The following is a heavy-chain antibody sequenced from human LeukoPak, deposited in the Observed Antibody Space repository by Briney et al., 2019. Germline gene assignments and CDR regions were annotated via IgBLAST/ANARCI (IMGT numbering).Heavy chain of an antibody. CDR2: ISSSSSYI. CDR3: ARDLSPLTGGDAFDI. D-gene: IGHD7-27*01. CDR1: GFTFSSYS. V-gene: IGHV3-21*01. J-gene: IGHJ3*02. Sequence: GASLRLSCTASGFTFSSYSMNWVRQAPGQGLEWVASISSSSSYIYYADSVKGRFTISRDNAKNSLYLQMNSLRAEDTAVYYCARDLSPLTGGDAFDIWGQGTMVTVSS.